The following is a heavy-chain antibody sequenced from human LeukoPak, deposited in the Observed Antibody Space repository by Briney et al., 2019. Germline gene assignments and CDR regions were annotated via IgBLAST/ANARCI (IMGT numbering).Heavy chain of an antibody. CDR1: GGSFSGYY. Sequence: PSETLSLTCAVYGGSFSGYYWSWIRQPPGKGLEWIGEINHSGSTNYNPSLKSRVTISVDTSKNQFSLKLSSVTAEDTAVYYCARVHLGYCSGGSCYLRFYFDYWGQGTLVTVSS. CDR3: ARVHLGYCSGGSCYLRFYFDY. D-gene: IGHD2-15*01. CDR2: INHSGST. V-gene: IGHV4-34*01. J-gene: IGHJ4*02.